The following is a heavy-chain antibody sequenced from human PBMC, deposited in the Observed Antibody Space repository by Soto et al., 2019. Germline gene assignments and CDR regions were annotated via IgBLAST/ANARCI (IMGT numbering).Heavy chain of an antibody. CDR2: IYHTGTT. J-gene: IGHJ4*02. V-gene: IGHV4-38-2*01. D-gene: IGHD3-3*01. CDR3: ARGLRYYDFWSGYYVPYYFDF. Sequence: PSETLSLTCAVSGDSIIGIYHWAWIRQSPGRGLEWIASIYHTGTTYYTPSLESRLTISLDTSKNQFSLKLSSVTAADTAVYYCARGLRYYDFWSGYYVPYYFDFWGQGTLVTLSS. CDR1: GDSIIGIYH.